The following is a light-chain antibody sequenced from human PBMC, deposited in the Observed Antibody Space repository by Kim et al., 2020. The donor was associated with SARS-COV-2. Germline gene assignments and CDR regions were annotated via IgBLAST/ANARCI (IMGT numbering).Light chain of an antibody. J-gene: IGLJ1*01. Sequence: GRSIPIPCTRTINDVGGFKYVYGYQQQQGSPPKFMLYDVNNPPSGVSNRFSGSKSGNTASLTISGLQPEDEADYFCSSYTRSNTLLFGTGTKVTVL. CDR1: INDVGGFKY. V-gene: IGLV2-14*03. CDR2: DVN. CDR3: SSYTRSNTLL.